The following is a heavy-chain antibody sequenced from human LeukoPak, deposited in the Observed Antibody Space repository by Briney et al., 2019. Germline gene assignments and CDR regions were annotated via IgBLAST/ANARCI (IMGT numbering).Heavy chain of an antibody. J-gene: IGHJ4*02. CDR1: GYTFTEYH. CDR2: INPNTGGT. V-gene: IGHV1-2*02. D-gene: IGHD5-24*01. Sequence: GASVKLSCEASGYTFTEYHMHCVRHAPGQGLEWVGWINPNTGGTNYAQSFQGRVTMTRDTSINTSYMELSSLISDHTALYFCARGGHGHTQIDFWGQGTLVTVSS. CDR3: ARGGHGHTQIDF.